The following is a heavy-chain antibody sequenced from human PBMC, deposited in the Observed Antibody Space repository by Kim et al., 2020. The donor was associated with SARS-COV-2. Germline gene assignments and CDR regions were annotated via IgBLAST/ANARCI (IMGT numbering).Heavy chain of an antibody. CDR3: ARDAGTERNWFDP. J-gene: IGHJ5*02. D-gene: IGHD1-1*01. V-gene: IGHV1-2*06. CDR1: GYTFIAYH. CDR2: INPNYGGT. Sequence: ASVKVSCKASGYTFIAYHIHWVRQAPGQGLEWMGRINPNYGGTNYAQNFQGRVTMTRDTSTSTAYMELSRLSSDDTAIYFCARDAGTERNWFDPWGQGTLVTVSS.